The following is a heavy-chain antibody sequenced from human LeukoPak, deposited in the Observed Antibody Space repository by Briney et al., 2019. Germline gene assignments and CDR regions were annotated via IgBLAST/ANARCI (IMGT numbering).Heavy chain of an antibody. V-gene: IGHV1-18*01. J-gene: IGHJ1*01. CDR2: ISVYNGNT. D-gene: IGHD6-19*01. CDR1: GYTFTDYG. Sequence: EASVTVSCKASGYTFTDYGITWVRQAPGQGLEWVGWISVYNGNTNYAQKLLGRVTMSTDTSTNTAYMEMGSLRSDDTAVYYCARDIAVAGTYQKFQYWGQGTPVTVSS. CDR3: ARDIAVAGTYQKFQY.